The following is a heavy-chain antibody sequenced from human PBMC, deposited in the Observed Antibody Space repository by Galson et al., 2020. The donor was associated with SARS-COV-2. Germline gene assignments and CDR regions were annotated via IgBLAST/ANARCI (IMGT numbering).Heavy chain of an antibody. Sequence: SETLSLTCAVYGGSFSGYYWSWIRQPPGKGLEWIGEINSSGSTNYNPSLKSRVTISVDTSKNHFSLKLSSVTAADTAVYYCLKEAPEEQPDDWGQGTLVTVSS. CDR3: LKEAPEEQPDD. J-gene: IGHJ4*02. D-gene: IGHD1-1*01. CDR1: GGSFSGYY. CDR2: INSSGST. V-gene: IGHV4-34*01.